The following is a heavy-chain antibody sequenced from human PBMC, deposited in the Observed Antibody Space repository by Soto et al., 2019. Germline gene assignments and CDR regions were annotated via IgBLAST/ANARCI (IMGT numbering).Heavy chain of an antibody. CDR3: ARRMVIVVAGGYYTGMDA. CDR1: GFTFTSSA. CDR2: IVVGSGNT. D-gene: IGHD3-22*01. J-gene: IGHJ6*02. Sequence: GPSVKISCKASGFTFTSSAVQWVRQARGQRLEWIGWIVVGSGNTNYAQKFQERVTITRDMSTSTAYMELSSLRAEDTAVYYCARRMVIVVAGGYYTGMDAWGQGTTVTVSS. V-gene: IGHV1-58*01.